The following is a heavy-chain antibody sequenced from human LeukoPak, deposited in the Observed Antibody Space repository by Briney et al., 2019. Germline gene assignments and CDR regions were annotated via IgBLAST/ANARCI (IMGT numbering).Heavy chain of an antibody. V-gene: IGHV4-34*01. CDR3: ARCSYYDSSGCPD. CDR1: GGSFSGYY. D-gene: IGHD3-22*01. Sequence: SETLSLTCAVYGGSFSGYYWSWIRQPPGKGLEWIGEINHSGSTNYNPSLKSRVTISVDTSKNQFSLKLSSVTAADTAVYYCARCSYYDSSGCPDWGQGTLVTVSS. J-gene: IGHJ4*02. CDR2: INHSGST.